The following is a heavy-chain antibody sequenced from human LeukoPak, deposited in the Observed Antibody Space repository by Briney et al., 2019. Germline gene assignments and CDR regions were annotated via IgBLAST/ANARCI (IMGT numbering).Heavy chain of an antibody. CDR3: ARSGTVGAMPV. CDR1: GGSLSNYY. J-gene: IGHJ4*02. D-gene: IGHD1-26*01. V-gene: IGHV4-59*08. Sequence: SVTLSLTCTVPGGSLSNYYWSWIRLPPGKGLEWIGYIYYSGSTNYNPSLKSRVTISVDTSKNQFSLKLSSVTAADTAVYYCARSGTVGAMPVWGQGTLVTVSS. CDR2: IYYSGST.